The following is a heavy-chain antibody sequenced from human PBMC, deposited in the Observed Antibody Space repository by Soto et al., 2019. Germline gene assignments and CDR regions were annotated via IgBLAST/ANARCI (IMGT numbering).Heavy chain of an antibody. CDR2: IYQGLSI. V-gene: IGHV4-34*01. CDR1: SGSFSGYY. Sequence: SETLSLTCGVYSGSFSGYYGTCIRQPPGKGLEWIGEIYQGLSIVYNPSLKSRATISGDSSKNQFSLELSSVTAADTGVYYCARHGGYYFDYWGQGALVTVSS. D-gene: IGHD3-16*01. J-gene: IGHJ4*02. CDR3: ARHGGYYFDY.